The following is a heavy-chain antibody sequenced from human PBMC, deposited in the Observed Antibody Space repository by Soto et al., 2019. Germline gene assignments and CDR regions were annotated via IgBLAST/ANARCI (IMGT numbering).Heavy chain of an antibody. Sequence: ASETLSLTCTVSGGSVSSGSYYWSWIRQPPGKGLEWIGYIYYSGSTNYNPSLKSRVTISVDTSKNQFSLKLSSVTAADTAVYYCARVGNYYYYYGMDVWGQGTTVTVSS. CDR3: ARVGNYYYYYGMDV. CDR1: GGSVSSGSYY. D-gene: IGHD1-1*01. J-gene: IGHJ6*02. CDR2: IYYSGST. V-gene: IGHV4-61*01.